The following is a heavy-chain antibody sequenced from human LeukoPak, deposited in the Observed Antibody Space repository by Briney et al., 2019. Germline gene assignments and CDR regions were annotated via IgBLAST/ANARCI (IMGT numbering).Heavy chain of an antibody. J-gene: IGHJ3*02. V-gene: IGHV4-4*02. CDR2: IYHSGST. Sequence: PSETLSLTCAVSGGSTSSSNWWSWVRPPPGKGLEWIGEIYHSGSTNYNPSLKSRVTISVDKSKNQFSLKLSSVTAADTAVYYCASSSPTGDDAFDIWGQGTMVTVSS. CDR3: ASSSPTGDDAFDI. CDR1: GGSTSSSNW. D-gene: IGHD1-14*01.